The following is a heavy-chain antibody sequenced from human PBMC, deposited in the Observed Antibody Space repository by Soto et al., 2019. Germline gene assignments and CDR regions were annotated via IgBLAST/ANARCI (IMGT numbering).Heavy chain of an antibody. CDR3: ATATIGEAAGTGAY. CDR1: GFTFSSYS. J-gene: IGHJ4*02. V-gene: IGHV3-48*01. CDR2: ISSSSGNI. Sequence: GGSLRLSCAASGFTFSSYSMNWVRQAPGKGLEWVSYISSSSGNIHYADSVMGRFTISRDNAKNSVYLQMSSLRAEDTAVYYCATATIGEAAGTGAYWGQGTQVTVSS. D-gene: IGHD6-13*01.